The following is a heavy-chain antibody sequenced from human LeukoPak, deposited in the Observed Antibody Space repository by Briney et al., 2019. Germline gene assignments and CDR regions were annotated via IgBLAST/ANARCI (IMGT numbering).Heavy chain of an antibody. Sequence: SETLSLTCFVSAGSPNGGNYYWGWIRQPPGKGLEWIGSIYYSGTTYYNPSLKSRVTISVETSKKQFSLQLGSVTAADTAVYYCVTPSNYRDNYFDSWGQGILVTVSS. J-gene: IGHJ5*01. D-gene: IGHD4-11*01. V-gene: IGHV4-39*01. CDR1: AGSPNGGNYY. CDR2: IYYSGTT. CDR3: VTPSNYRDNYFDS.